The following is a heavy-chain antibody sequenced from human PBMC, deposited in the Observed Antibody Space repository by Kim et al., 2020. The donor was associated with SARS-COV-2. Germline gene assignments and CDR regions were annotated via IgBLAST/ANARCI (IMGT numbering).Heavy chain of an antibody. D-gene: IGHD2-21*01. V-gene: IGHV3-33*01. CDR3: ARRLANRRRVFPKGDAFDF. Sequence: GGSLRLSCAASGFTFNSYGMHWVRQAPGKGLEWVAVIWYDGTYKYYAESVKGRFTISRDNSKNTLYLQMNSLRTEDTAVYYCARRLANRRRVFPKGDAFDFWGQGTMVSVSS. CDR2: IWYDGTYK. J-gene: IGHJ3*01. CDR1: GFTFNSYG.